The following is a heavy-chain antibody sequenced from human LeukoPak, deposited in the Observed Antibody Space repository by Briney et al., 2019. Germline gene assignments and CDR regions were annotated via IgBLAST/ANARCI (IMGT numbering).Heavy chain of an antibody. CDR1: GGSISSYY. CDR2: IYYSGST. D-gene: IGHD3-10*01. CDR3: ARFGSGSYYFKYNWFDP. V-gene: IGHV4-59*08. Sequence: SETLSLTCTVSGGSISSYYWSWIRQPPGTGLEWIGYIYYSGSTNYNPSLKSRVTISVDTSKNQFSLKLSSVTAADTAVYYCARFGSGSYYFKYNWFDPWGQGTLVTVSS. J-gene: IGHJ5*02.